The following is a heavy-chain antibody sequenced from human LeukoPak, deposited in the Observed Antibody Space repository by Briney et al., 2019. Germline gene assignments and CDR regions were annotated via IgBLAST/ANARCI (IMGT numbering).Heavy chain of an antibody. D-gene: IGHD3-22*01. V-gene: IGHV4-39*01. Sequence: SETLSLTCTVSGGSISSSSYYWGWIRQPPGKGLEWIGSIYYSGSTFYNPSLESRVTISVDTSKNQFSLKLSSVTAADTAVYYCARHVSGSVYKPFDYWGQGTLVTVSS. J-gene: IGHJ4*02. CDR2: IYYSGST. CDR1: GGSISSSSYY. CDR3: ARHVSGSVYKPFDY.